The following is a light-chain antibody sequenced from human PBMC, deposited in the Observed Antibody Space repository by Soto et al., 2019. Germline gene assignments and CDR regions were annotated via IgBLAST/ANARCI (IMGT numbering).Light chain of an antibody. CDR2: RNN. CDR1: SSNIGSNY. J-gene: IGLJ2*01. Sequence: QSVLSQPPSASGTPGQRVTISCSGSSSNIGSNYEYWYQQLPGTAPKLLFDRNNQQPSGVPDRFSRSKTGTSASLAISGLPSEDEADYYCAPWDDSLSAVFGGGTKLTFL. CDR3: APWDDSLSAV. V-gene: IGLV1-47*01.